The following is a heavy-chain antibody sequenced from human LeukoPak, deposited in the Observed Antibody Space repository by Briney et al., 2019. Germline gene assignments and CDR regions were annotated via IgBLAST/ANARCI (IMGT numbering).Heavy chain of an antibody. Sequence: GGALRLSCVASGFTFTSYGIHWVRQAPGKGREWVSVIYSGGSTYYADSVKGRFTISRDNSKNTLYLQMNSLRAEDTAVYYCARDWAYGSGSYRGYWGQGTLVTVSS. V-gene: IGHV3-53*01. CDR1: GFTFTSYG. J-gene: IGHJ4*02. CDR2: IYSGGST. CDR3: ARDWAYGSGSYRGY. D-gene: IGHD3-10*01.